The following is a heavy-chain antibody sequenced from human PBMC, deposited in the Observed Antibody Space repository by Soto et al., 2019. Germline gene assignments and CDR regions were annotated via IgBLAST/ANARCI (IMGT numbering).Heavy chain of an antibody. CDR2: MNPNSGNT. CDR1: GYTFTSYD. CDR3: ARACTRSITIFGVVIVPWGMDV. V-gene: IGHV1-8*01. Sequence: ASVKVSCKASGYTFTSYDINWVRQATGQGLEWMGWMNPNSGNTGYAQKFQGRVTMTRNTPISTAYMELSSLRSEDTAVYYCARACTRSITIFGVVIVPWGMDVWGQGTTVTVSS. D-gene: IGHD3-3*01. J-gene: IGHJ6*02.